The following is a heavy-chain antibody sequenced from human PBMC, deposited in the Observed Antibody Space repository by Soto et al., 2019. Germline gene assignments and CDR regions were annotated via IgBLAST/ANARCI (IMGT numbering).Heavy chain of an antibody. Sequence: SVKVSCKASGGTFSSYAISWVRQAPGQGLEWMGGIIPIFGTANYAQKFQGRVTITADESTSTAYMELSSLRSEDTAVYYCARASRYCTNGACYMGPLDFDYWGQGTLVTVSS. CDR3: ARASRYCTNGACYMGPLDFDY. V-gene: IGHV1-69*13. CDR1: GGTFSSYA. J-gene: IGHJ4*02. D-gene: IGHD2-8*01. CDR2: IIPIFGTA.